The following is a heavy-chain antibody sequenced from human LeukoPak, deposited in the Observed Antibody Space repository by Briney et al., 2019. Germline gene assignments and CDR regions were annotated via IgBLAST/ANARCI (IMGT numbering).Heavy chain of an antibody. V-gene: IGHV4-31*03. Sequence: SQTLSLTCTVSGGTISSGGYYWSWIRQHPGKGLEWIGYIYYSGSTYYNPSLKSRVTISVDTSKNQFSLKLSSVTAADTAVYYCARVHYYGSGSYQGAYYYGLDVWGQGTTVTVSS. CDR1: GGTISSGGYY. CDR3: ARVHYYGSGSYQGAYYYGLDV. J-gene: IGHJ6*02. D-gene: IGHD3-10*01. CDR2: IYYSGST.